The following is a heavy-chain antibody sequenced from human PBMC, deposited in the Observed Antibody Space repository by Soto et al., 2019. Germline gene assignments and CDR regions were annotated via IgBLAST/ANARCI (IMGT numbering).Heavy chain of an antibody. J-gene: IGHJ4*02. CDR3: ARVPSGAYYYFDS. V-gene: IGHV4-39*01. Sequence: TSETLSLTCTVSGAYISYNSYYWAWIRQPPGKGLEWIGTIHYSGSAYFNPSLRSRVTISVDTSKNQFFLRLSSVTAADTSVYYCARVPSGAYYYFDSWGQGSLVTVSS. CDR2: IHYSGSA. CDR1: GAYISYNSYY. D-gene: IGHD3-10*01.